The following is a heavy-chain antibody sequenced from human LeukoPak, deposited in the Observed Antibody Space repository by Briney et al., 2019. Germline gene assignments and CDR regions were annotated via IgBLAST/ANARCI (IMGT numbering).Heavy chain of an antibody. V-gene: IGHV3-74*01. Sequence: GGSLRLSCAASGFTFSSYWMHWVRQAPGKGLVWVSRINSDGSSTSYADSVKGRFTISRDNAKNTLYLQMNSLRAEDTAVYYCARESSIAAAGYTNFDYWGKGTTVTVSS. D-gene: IGHD6-13*01. CDR3: ARESSIAAAGYTNFDY. J-gene: IGHJ4*03. CDR1: GFTFSSYW. CDR2: INSDGSST.